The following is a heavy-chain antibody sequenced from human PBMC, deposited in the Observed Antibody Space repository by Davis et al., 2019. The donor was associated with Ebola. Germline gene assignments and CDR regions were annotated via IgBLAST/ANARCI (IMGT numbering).Heavy chain of an antibody. J-gene: IGHJ4*02. Sequence: PGGSLRLSCAASGFTFSSYWMHWVRQAPGKGLVWVSRINSDGSSTSYADSVKGRFTISRDNSKNTLYLQMNSLRAEDTAVYYCARSPRYSYGNYFDYWGQGTLVTVSS. D-gene: IGHD5-18*01. V-gene: IGHV3-74*01. CDR3: ARSPRYSYGNYFDY. CDR2: INSDGSST. CDR1: GFTFSSYW.